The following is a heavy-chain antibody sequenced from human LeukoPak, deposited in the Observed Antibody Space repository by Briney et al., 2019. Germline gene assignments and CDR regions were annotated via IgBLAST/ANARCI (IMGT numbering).Heavy chain of an antibody. V-gene: IGHV3-23*01. CDR1: GFTFSNNA. CDR3: AKDPADYSNYHDY. CDR2: ISGSGRNS. Sequence: GSLRLSCAASGFTFSNNAMSWVRQAPGKGLEWVSVISGSGRNSYYADSVKGRFTTSRDNSKNTLYLQMNTLRAEDTAVYYCAKDPADYSNYHDYWGQGTLVTVSS. J-gene: IGHJ4*02. D-gene: IGHD4-11*01.